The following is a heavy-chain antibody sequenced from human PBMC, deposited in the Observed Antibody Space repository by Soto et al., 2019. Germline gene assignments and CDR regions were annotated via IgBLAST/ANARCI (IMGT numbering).Heavy chain of an antibody. CDR2: ISSSSYI. CDR3: ARDPPHLRYFDWLPFDY. J-gene: IGHJ4*02. CDR1: GFTFSGHW. D-gene: IGHD3-9*01. Sequence: GGSLRLSCQASGFTFSGHWMTWVRQAPGKGLEWVSSISSSSYIYYADSVKGRFTISRDNAKNSLYLQMNSLRAEDTAVYYCARDPPHLRYFDWLPFDYWGQGTLVTVS. V-gene: IGHV3-21*01.